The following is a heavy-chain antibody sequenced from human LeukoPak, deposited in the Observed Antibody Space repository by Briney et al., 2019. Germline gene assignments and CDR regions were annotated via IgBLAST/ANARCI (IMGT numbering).Heavy chain of an antibody. CDR1: GYTFTGYY. CDR2: INPNSGGT. Sequence: ASVKVSFTASGYTFTGYYMHWVRQAPGQGLEWMGWINPNSGGTNYAQKFQGRVTMTRDTSISTAYMELSRLRSDDTAVYYCARSATVSPSFDPWGQGTLVTVSS. CDR3: ARSATVSPSFDP. D-gene: IGHD4-11*01. J-gene: IGHJ5*02. V-gene: IGHV1-2*02.